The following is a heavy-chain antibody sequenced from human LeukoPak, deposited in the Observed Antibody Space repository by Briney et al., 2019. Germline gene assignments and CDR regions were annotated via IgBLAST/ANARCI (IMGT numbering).Heavy chain of an antibody. CDR2: INAGNGNT. J-gene: IGHJ5*02. CDR3: ARGGGSSIVDP. CDR1: GYTFTSYA. D-gene: IGHD2-2*01. V-gene: IGHV1-3*01. Sequence: ASVKVSFKASGYTFTSYAMHWVRQAPGQRLEWMGWINAGNGNTKYSQKFQGRVTITRDTSASTAYMELSSLRSEDTAVYYCARGGGSSIVDPCGQGTLITVSS.